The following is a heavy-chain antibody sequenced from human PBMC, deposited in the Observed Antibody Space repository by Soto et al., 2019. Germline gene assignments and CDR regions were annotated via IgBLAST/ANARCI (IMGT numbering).Heavy chain of an antibody. CDR2: ISGSGGAT. Sequence: GGSLRLSCAASGFIFRSYAMSWVRQAPGKGLEWVSGISGSGGATYYVDSVKGRFTISRDNSKNTVYLQMDSLRAEDTAVYYCAKHSSFIGYSNDYWGQGTLVTVSS. D-gene: IGHD5-12*01. V-gene: IGHV3-23*01. CDR1: GFIFRSYA. CDR3: AKHSSFIGYSNDY. J-gene: IGHJ4*02.